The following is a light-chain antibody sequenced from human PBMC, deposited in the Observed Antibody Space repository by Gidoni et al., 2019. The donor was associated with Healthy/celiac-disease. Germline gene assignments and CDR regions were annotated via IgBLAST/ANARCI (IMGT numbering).Light chain of an antibody. Sequence: EIVLTQSPGTLSLSPGERATLSCRASHSVSSSYLAWYQQKPGQAPRLLIYGASSRATGIPDRFSGSGPGTDFTLTISRLEPEDFAVYYCQQYGSSPYTFGQGTKLEIK. CDR1: HSVSSSY. J-gene: IGKJ2*01. V-gene: IGKV3-20*01. CDR3: QQYGSSPYT. CDR2: GAS.